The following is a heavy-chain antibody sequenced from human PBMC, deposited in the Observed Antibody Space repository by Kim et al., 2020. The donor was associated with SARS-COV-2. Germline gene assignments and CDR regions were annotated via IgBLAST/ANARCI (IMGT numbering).Heavy chain of an antibody. V-gene: IGHV4-38-2*02. J-gene: IGHJ6*02. Sequence: SETLSLTCTVSGYSISSCYYWGWIRQPPRKGLEWIGSIYHSGSTYYNPSLKSRVTISVDTSKNQFSLKLRSVTAADTAVYYCARDGASSGWFNYYYGMDVWGQGTTVTVS. CDR2: IYHSGST. CDR1: GYSISSCYY. D-gene: IGHD6-19*01. CDR3: ARDGASSGWFNYYYGMDV.